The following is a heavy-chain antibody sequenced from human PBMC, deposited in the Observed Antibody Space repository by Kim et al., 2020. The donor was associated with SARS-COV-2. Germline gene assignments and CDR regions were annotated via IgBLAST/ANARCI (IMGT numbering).Heavy chain of an antibody. CDR3: ARGGNGTYRPGPFDY. V-gene: IGHV3-72*01. CDR1: GFTFSDYY. Sequence: GGSLRLSCAASGFTFSDYYMDWVRQAPGKGLEWVGRTRNKAKSYTTEYAASVKGRFTISRDDSKSSLYLQMNSLKTEDMAVYYCARGGNGTYRPGPFDYWGQGTLVTVSS. J-gene: IGHJ4*02. D-gene: IGHD1-26*01. CDR2: TRNKAKSYTT.